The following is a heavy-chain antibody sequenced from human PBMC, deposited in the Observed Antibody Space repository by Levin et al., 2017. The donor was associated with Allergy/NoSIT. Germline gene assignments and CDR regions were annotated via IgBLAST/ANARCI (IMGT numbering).Heavy chain of an antibody. J-gene: IGHJ4*02. V-gene: IGHV4-59*01. Sequence: GSLRLSCSVSGGSITNYYWSWIRQSPGKGLEWIGYIYHGGSTNYNPSLKSRLTISLDTSKNQFSLRLTSGTPADTAVSYCTRDVRDGYDFWGQGLLVTVAS. D-gene: IGHD5-24*01. CDR3: TRDVRDGYDF. CDR2: IYHGGST. CDR1: GGSITNYY.